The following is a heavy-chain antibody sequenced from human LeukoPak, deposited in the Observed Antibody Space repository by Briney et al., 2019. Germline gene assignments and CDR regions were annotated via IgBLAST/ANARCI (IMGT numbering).Heavy chain of an antibody. J-gene: IGHJ5*02. Sequence: GGSLRLSCAASGSTFSSYSMNWVRQSPGKGLKWVSYISGGSSSKYHADSVKGRFTISRDNAKNSLYLQMNSLRAEDTAVYYCARAGYCSGGSCIRSFDPWGQGTLVTVSS. CDR1: GSTFSSYS. D-gene: IGHD2-15*01. CDR3: ARAGYCSGGSCIRSFDP. V-gene: IGHV3-48*04. CDR2: ISGGSSSK.